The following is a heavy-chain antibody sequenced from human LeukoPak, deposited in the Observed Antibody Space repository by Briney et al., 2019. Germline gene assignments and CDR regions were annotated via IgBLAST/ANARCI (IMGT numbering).Heavy chain of an antibody. D-gene: IGHD3-16*01. CDR3: AREDYVWGSYTP. Sequence: SETLSLTCTVSGGSISSHYWSWIRQPPGKALEWIGYIYYTGSTNYNPSLKSRVTISVDTSKNQFSLKLSSVTAADTAVYYCAREDYVWGSYTPWGQGTLVTVSS. CDR1: GGSISSHY. V-gene: IGHV4-59*11. CDR2: IYYTGST. J-gene: IGHJ5*02.